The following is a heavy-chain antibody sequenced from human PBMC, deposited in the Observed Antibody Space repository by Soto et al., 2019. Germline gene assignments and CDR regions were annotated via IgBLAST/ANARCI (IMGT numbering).Heavy chain of an antibody. CDR2: MNPNSGNT. D-gene: IGHD1-7*01. J-gene: IGHJ6*03. V-gene: IGHV1-8*01. Sequence: ASVKVSCKASGYTFTSYDINWVRQATGQGLEWMGWMNPNSGNTGYAQKFQGRVTMTRNTSISTAYMELSSLRSEDTAVYYCARGLELREAVSIHYYYMDVWGKGTTVTVSS. CDR3: ARGLELREAVSIHYYYMDV. CDR1: GYTFTSYD.